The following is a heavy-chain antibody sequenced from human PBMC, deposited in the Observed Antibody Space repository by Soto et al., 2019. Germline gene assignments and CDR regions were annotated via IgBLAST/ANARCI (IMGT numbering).Heavy chain of an antibody. CDR1: GYTFTSYG. CDR3: ARAGEDGSGWYVDYFYY. V-gene: IGHV1-18*01. D-gene: IGHD6-19*01. Sequence: ASVKVSCKASGYTFTSYGISWVRQAPGQGLERMGWISAYNGNTNYAQKLQGRVTMTTDTSTSTAYMELRSLRSDDTAVYYCARAGEDGSGWYVDYFYYCGQGTLVTVSS. J-gene: IGHJ4*02. CDR2: ISAYNGNT.